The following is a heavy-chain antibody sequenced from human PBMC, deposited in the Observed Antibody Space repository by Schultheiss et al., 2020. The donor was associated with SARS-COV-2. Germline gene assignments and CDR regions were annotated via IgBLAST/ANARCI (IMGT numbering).Heavy chain of an antibody. CDR2: ISSNGGST. CDR3: ARVRKVWASNNWSYYFDY. CDR1: GFTFSSYA. J-gene: IGHJ4*02. V-gene: IGHV3-64*04. Sequence: GGSLRLSCAASGFTFSSYAMHWVRQAPGKGLEYVSAISSNGGSTYYADSVKGRFTISRDNSKSTLYLQMNSLRAEDTAVYYCARVRKVWASNNWSYYFDYWGQGTLVTVSS. D-gene: IGHD1-1*01.